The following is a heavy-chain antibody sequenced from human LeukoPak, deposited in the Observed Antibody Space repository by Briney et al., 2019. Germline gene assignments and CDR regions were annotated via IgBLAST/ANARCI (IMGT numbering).Heavy chain of an antibody. J-gene: IGHJ5*02. CDR3: ARAVLATKSEHWFDP. CDR1: GGSISSFY. Sequence: WETLSLTCTVSGGSISSFYWSWIRQPPGKGLEWIGYIYYTGTTNYSPSLKSRVTISVDTSKNQFSLKLSSVTAADTAMYYCARAVLATKSEHWFDPWGQGILVTVSS. V-gene: IGHV4-59*01. D-gene: IGHD2-8*01. CDR2: IYYTGTT.